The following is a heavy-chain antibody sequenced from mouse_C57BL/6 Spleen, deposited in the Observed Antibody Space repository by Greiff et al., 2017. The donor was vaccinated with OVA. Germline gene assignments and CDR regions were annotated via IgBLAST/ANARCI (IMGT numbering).Heavy chain of an antibody. CDR3: APLLLRSHYYAMDY. J-gene: IGHJ4*01. V-gene: IGHV14-2*01. CDR1: GFNIKDYY. Sequence: VQLKESGAELVKPGASVKLSCTASGFNIKDYYMHWVKQRTEQGLEWIGRIDPEDGETKYAPKFQGKATITADTSSNTAYLQLSSLTSEDTAVYYCAPLLLRSHYYAMDYWGQGTSVTVSS. D-gene: IGHD1-1*01. CDR2: IDPEDGET.